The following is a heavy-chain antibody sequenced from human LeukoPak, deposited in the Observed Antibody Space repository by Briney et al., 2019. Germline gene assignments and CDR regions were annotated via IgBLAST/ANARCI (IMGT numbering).Heavy chain of an antibody. D-gene: IGHD3-16*01. CDR1: GFSFSDYD. CDR2: ISGRSSHV. J-gene: IGHJ4*02. CDR3: GRAFPPLRTASAGDL. Sequence: PGGSLRLSCSASGFSFSDYDMNWFRRAPGKGLEWISSISGRSSHVYYGDSVKGRFSISRDNAMNSVFLQMNSLGVDDTAGYYCGRAFPPLRTASAGDLWGQGTLVTVSS. V-gene: IGHV3-21*01.